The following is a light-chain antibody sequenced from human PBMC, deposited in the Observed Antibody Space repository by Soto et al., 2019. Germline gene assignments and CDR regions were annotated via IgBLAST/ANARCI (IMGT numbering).Light chain of an antibody. J-gene: IGLJ2*01. V-gene: IGLV1-44*01. CDR2: SNN. Sequence: QSVLTQPPSTSGTPGQRVTISCPGSSSNIGGNTVNWYQQFPGTAPKVLIYSNNQRPSGVPDRFSASKSGTSASLAISGLQSEDEADYFCAAWDDSLNGLVFGGGTKLTVL. CDR1: SSNIGGNT. CDR3: AAWDDSLNGLV.